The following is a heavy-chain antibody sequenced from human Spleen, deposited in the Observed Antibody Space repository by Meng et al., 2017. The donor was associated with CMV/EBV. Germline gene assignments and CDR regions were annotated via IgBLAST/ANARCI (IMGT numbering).Heavy chain of an antibody. Sequence: GESLKISCAASGFTFSSYAMHWVRQAPGKGLEWVAVISYDGSNKYYADSVKGRFTISRDNSKNTLYLQMNSLRAEDTAVYYCARGGRIVGATDYWGQGTQVTVSS. CDR2: ISYDGSNK. J-gene: IGHJ4*02. CDR3: ARGGRIVGATDY. V-gene: IGHV3-30*04. D-gene: IGHD1-26*01. CDR1: GFTFSSYA.